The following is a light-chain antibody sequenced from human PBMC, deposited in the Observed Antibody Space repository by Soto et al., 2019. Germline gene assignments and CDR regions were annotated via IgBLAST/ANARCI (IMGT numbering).Light chain of an antibody. CDR2: GAS. CDR3: QQSYNWTRT. V-gene: IGKV3-15*01. J-gene: IGKJ5*01. Sequence: EIERTQSPATLAVSLGERATLSCRASQSVSSTLALYQKKPGQAPRLLFYGASTGATGLPARFSGSDSGTDFNLTINRLHAEDCAVYECQQSYNWTRTFGQVTRLEIK. CDR1: QSVSST.